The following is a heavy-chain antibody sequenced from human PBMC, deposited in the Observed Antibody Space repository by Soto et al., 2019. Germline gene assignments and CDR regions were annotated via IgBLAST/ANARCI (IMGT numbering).Heavy chain of an antibody. J-gene: IGHJ6*02. CDR1: GYSIGSADY. D-gene: IGHD4-17*01. Sequence: SETLSLTCAVSGYSIGSADYWGWIRQPPGKGLEWIGNIYHSGTTYYNPSLESRVTISVDTSNNQFSLKLNSVTAADTAVYYCARTCYGDYAAYYYGMDVWGQGTTVTVS. CDR3: ARTCYGDYAAYYYGMDV. V-gene: IGHV4-38-2*01. CDR2: IYHSGTT.